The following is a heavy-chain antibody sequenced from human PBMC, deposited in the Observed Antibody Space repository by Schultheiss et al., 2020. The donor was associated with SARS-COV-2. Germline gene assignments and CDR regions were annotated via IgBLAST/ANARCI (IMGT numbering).Heavy chain of an antibody. CDR2: ISASGGST. CDR1: GFTFSSFA. D-gene: IGHD3-22*01. CDR3: ARSSGYYSYFDY. Sequence: GGSLRLSCAASGFTFSSFAMSWVRQAPGKGLEWVSTISASGGSTYYADSVKGRFTISRDNSKNTLYLQMNSLRAEDTAVYYCARSSGYYSYFDYWGQGTLVTVSS. V-gene: IGHV3-23*01. J-gene: IGHJ4*02.